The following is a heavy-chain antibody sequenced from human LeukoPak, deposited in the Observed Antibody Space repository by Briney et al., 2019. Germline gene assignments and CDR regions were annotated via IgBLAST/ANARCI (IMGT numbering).Heavy chain of an antibody. CDR1: GGSISSYY. Sequence: SETLSLTCTVSGGSISSYYWSWIRQPPGKGLEWIGYIYYSGSTNYNPSLKSRATISVDTSKNQFSLKLSSVTAADTAVYYCAREDSSSWYVYWGQGTLVTVSS. J-gene: IGHJ4*02. V-gene: IGHV4-59*01. D-gene: IGHD6-13*01. CDR2: IYYSGST. CDR3: AREDSSSWYVY.